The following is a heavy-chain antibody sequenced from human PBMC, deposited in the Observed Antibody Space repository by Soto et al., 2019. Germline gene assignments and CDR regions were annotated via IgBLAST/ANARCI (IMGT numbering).Heavy chain of an antibody. Sequence: QVELVESGGGVVQPGRALRLSCATSGFDFSRFHFHWVRQAPGKGLEWVSFISSEVRNKYYADSVKGRFSISRDNSKNTVYLQLSSLRPNDSAVYRCARDGGDSTGGAFDIWGQGTTVTISS. CDR3: ARDGGDSTGGAFDI. D-gene: IGHD2-21*01. J-gene: IGHJ3*02. V-gene: IGHV3-30*14. CDR2: ISSEVRNK. CDR1: GFDFSRFH.